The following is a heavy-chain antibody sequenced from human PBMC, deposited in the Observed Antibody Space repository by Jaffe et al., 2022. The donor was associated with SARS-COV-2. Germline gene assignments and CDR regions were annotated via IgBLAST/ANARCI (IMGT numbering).Heavy chain of an antibody. CDR3: ARWGRVAVPGPDAFDI. V-gene: IGHV4-39*01. J-gene: IGHJ3*02. D-gene: IGHD6-19*01. CDR1: GGFISTSYY. CDR2: IYYGVST. Sequence: QLQLQESGPGLVKPSETLSLICTVSGGFISTSYYWGWIRQPPGKGLEWIGHIYYGVSTYYNPSLKSRVTISVDTSMNQFSLKLSSVTAADTAVYYCARWGRVAVPGPDAFDIWGQGTMVTVSS.